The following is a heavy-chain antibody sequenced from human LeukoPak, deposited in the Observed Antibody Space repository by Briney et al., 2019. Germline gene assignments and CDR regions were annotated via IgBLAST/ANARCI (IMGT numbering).Heavy chain of an antibody. CDR3: ARGHYDYVWGTRRWFDP. V-gene: IGHV3-11*01. CDR2: ISSSGSTI. Sequence: GGSLRLSCAASRLTVSSNCMSWVRQAPGKGLEWVSYISSSGSTIYYADSVKGRFTISRDNAKNSLYLQMNSLRAEDTAVYYCARGHYDYVWGTRRWFDPWGQGTLVTVSS. J-gene: IGHJ5*02. CDR1: RLTVSSNC. D-gene: IGHD3-16*01.